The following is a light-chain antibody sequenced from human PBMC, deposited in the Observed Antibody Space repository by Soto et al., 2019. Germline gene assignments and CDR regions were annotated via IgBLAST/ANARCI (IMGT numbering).Light chain of an antibody. CDR3: LQDYNYPWT. J-gene: IGKJ1*01. V-gene: IGKV1-6*01. CDR1: QSISSY. Sequence: IQMTQSPSSLSASVGDRVTITCRASQSISSYLNWYQQKPGKASKLLIYAASSLHSGVPSRFSGSGSGTDFTLTISSLQPEDFATYYCLQDYNYPWTFGQGTKVDIK. CDR2: AAS.